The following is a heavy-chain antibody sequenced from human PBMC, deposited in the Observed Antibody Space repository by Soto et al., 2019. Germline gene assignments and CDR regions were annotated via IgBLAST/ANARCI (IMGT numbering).Heavy chain of an antibody. Sequence: QVQRLQSGDAVKKPGSSVKVSCKASGGTFSSYAISWVRQAPGQGLGWMGGIIPIFGTANYAQKFQGRVTITADESTSTAYMELSSLRSEDTAVYYCARGEKDGDQQLSSYYYGMDVWGQGTTVTVSS. D-gene: IGHD6-13*01. J-gene: IGHJ6*02. CDR3: ARGEKDGDQQLSSYYYGMDV. V-gene: IGHV1-69*01. CDR2: IIPIFGTA. CDR1: GGTFSSYA.